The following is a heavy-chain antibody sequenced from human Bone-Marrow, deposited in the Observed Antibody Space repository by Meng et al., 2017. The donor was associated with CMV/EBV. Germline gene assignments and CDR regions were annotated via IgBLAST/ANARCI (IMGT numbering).Heavy chain of an antibody. CDR3: ATPAYAYVGRDDGSTFDY. CDR1: GFTFSDYY. Sequence: GESLKISCAASGFTFSDYYMSWIRQAPGKGLEWVSYISSSGSTIYYADSVKGRFTISRDNSKNTLYLQMNSLRAEDTAVYYCATPAYAYVGRDDGSTFDYWGQGTLVTVSS. D-gene: IGHD3-10*01. CDR2: ISSSGSTI. J-gene: IGHJ4*02. V-gene: IGHV3-11*01.